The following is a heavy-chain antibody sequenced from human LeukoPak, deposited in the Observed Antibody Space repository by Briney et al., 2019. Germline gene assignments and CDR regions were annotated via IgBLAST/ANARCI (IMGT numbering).Heavy chain of an antibody. V-gene: IGHV1-18*01. J-gene: IGHJ4*02. D-gene: IGHD5-12*01. CDR3: ARDIAYNIDY. CDR1: GGTFITYA. CDR2: INADNGNI. Sequence: ASVKVSCKASGGTFITYALGWVRQAPGQGLEWIGWINADNGNINYAQNLQGRVTVTTDTSTSTAYMELRSLRSDDTAVYYCARDIAYNIDYWGQGTLVTVSS.